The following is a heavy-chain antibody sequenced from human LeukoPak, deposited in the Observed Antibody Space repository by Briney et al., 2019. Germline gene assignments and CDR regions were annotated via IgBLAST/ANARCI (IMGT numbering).Heavy chain of an antibody. J-gene: IGHJ6*03. CDR2: IQYDGSNK. CDR1: GFTFSDYA. CDR3: AKDRCSNGIGCYYYYMDL. D-gene: IGHD2-8*01. V-gene: IGHV3-30*02. Sequence: PGGSLRLSCTASGFTFSDYAMHWVRQAPGKGLEWVAYIQYDGSNKQYADSVKGRFSISRDSSKNVLYLQMNSLRAEDTAVYYCAKDRCSNGIGCYYYYMDLWGKGTTVTISS.